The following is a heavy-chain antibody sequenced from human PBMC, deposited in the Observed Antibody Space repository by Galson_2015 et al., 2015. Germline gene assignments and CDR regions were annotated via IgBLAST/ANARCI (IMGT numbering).Heavy chain of an antibody. D-gene: IGHD6-6*01. J-gene: IGHJ6*03. CDR2: IGSSGTYI. CDR1: GFTFSDYS. V-gene: IGHV3-21*04. Sequence: SLRLSCAASGFTFSDYSVNWVRQAPGKGLEWVSSIGSSGTYIYYADSVKGRFTVSRDKNSLYLHMNTLRAEDTALYFCARDSGSSNGYYYYSYMDVWGKGTTVTVSS. CDR3: ARDSGSSNGYYYYSYMDV.